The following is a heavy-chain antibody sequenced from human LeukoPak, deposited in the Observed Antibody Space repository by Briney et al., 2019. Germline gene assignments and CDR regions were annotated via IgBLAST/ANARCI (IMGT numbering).Heavy chain of an antibody. CDR2: IWYDGSNK. Sequence: PGGSLRLSCAASGFTFSSYGMHWVRQAPGKGLEWVAVIWYDGSNKYYADSVKGRFTISRDNSKNTLYLQMDSLRAEDTAVYYCARGYGYDILTGYYMGLRYWGQGTLVTVSS. D-gene: IGHD3-9*01. V-gene: IGHV3-33*01. J-gene: IGHJ4*02. CDR3: ARGYGYDILTGYYMGLRY. CDR1: GFTFSSYG.